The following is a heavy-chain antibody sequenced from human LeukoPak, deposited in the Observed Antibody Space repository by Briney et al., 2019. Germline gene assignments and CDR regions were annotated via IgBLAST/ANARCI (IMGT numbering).Heavy chain of an antibody. D-gene: IGHD2-2*01. CDR3: ARGNRYCSSTSCPERRGYYYYMDV. V-gene: IGHV1-3*01. CDR1: GYTFTSYA. J-gene: IGHJ6*03. CDR2: INAGNGNT. Sequence: ASVKVSCKASGYTFTSYAMHWVRQAPGQRLEWMGWINAGNGNTKYSQKFQGRVTITRDTSASTAYMELSSLRSEDTAVYYCARGNRYCSSTSCPERRGYYYYMDVWGKGTTVTVSS.